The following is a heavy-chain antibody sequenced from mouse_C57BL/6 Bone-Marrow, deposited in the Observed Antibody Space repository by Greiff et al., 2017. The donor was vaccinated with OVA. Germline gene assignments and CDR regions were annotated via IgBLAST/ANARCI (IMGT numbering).Heavy chain of an antibody. Sequence: EVKVEESGAGLVKPGGSLKLSCAASGFTFSSYAMSWVRQTPEKRLEWVAYISSGGDYIYYADTVKGRFTISRDNARNTLYLQMSSLKSEDTAMYYCTRDPYGNFYYAMDYWGQGTSVTVSS. CDR2: ISSGGDYI. V-gene: IGHV5-9-1*02. J-gene: IGHJ4*01. CDR1: GFTFSSYA. CDR3: TRDPYGNFYYAMDY. D-gene: IGHD2-1*01.